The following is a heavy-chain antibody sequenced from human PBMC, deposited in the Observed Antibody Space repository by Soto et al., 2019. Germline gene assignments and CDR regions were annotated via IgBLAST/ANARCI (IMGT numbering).Heavy chain of an antibody. J-gene: IGHJ4*02. Sequence: EVQLLESGGGLVQPGGSLRLSCAASGFTFSSLAMSWVRQSPGKGLPWVSMITNGDGGGTYYADSVKGRFTISRDNSKNTLYLHMNGLRAEDTAVYYCAKAAGQHVVAYYFDSWGQGTLVTVSS. D-gene: IGHD6-6*01. CDR3: AKAAGQHVVAYYFDS. V-gene: IGHV3-23*01. CDR1: GFTFSSLA. CDR2: TNGDGGGT.